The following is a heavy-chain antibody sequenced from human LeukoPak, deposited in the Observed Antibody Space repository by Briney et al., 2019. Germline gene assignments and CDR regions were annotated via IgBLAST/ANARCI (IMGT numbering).Heavy chain of an antibody. Sequence: GGTLRLSCAASGFTFSNYGMNWVRQAPGKGLEWVSAISGSGGSTYYADSVKGRFTISRDNSKNTLYLQMNSLRAEDTAVYYCAKDLRVYCSGGSCYNFDYWGQGTLVTVSS. CDR3: AKDLRVYCSGGSCYNFDY. J-gene: IGHJ4*02. D-gene: IGHD2-15*01. CDR1: GFTFSNYG. V-gene: IGHV3-23*01. CDR2: ISGSGGST.